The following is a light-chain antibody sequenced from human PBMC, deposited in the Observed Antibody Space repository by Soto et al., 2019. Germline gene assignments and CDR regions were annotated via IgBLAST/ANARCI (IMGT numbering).Light chain of an antibody. J-gene: IGLJ1*01. CDR3: CSFAGSYTYV. V-gene: IGLV2-11*01. CDR1: SSDVGGYNY. Sequence: QSVLTQPPSVSGSPGQSVTISCTGTSSDVGGYNYVSWYQQHPGKAPKLIIYDVTKRPSGVPDRFSGSKSGNTASLTISGLQAEDEADFYCCSFAGSYTYVFGTGTKVTV. CDR2: DVT.